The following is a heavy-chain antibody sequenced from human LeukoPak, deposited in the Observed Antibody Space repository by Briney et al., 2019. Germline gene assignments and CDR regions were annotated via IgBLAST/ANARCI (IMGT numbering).Heavy chain of an antibody. CDR2: IKSKTDGGTT. CDR3: TTHTAMDISFAY. V-gene: IGHV3-15*01. CDR1: GFTFSSYW. J-gene: IGHJ4*02. Sequence: PGGSLRLSCAASGFTFSSYWMSWVRQAPGKGLEWVGRIKSKTDGGTTDYAAPVKGRFTISRDDSKNTLYLQMNSLKTEDTAVYYCTTHTAMDISFAYWGQGTLVTVSS. D-gene: IGHD5-18*01.